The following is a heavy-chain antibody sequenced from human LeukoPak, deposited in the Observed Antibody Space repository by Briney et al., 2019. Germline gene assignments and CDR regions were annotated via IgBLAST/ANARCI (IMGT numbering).Heavy chain of an antibody. CDR1: GFNITSNY. D-gene: IGHD5-24*01. J-gene: IGHJ4*02. V-gene: IGHV3-66*01. CDR2: IYSGGFT. Sequence: GGSLRLSCAASGFNITSNYMNWVRQAPWKGLEWVAIIYSGGFTYYRDSVKGRFTIYRDNSKNTVYLQMNSLRVEDTAVYYCAREGMGYFDSWGQGTLVTVSS. CDR3: AREGMGYFDS.